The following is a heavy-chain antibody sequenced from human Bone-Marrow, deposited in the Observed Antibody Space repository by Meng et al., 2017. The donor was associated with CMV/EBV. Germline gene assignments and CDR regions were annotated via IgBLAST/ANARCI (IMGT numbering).Heavy chain of an antibody. Sequence: SVKVSCKASGGTFSSYAISWVRQAPGQGLEWMGGIIPIFGTANYAQKFQGRVTMTRDTSTSTVYMELSRLRSDDTAVYYCARGLGHRNGMDVWGQGTTVTVSS. CDR1: GGTFSSYA. J-gene: IGHJ6*02. CDR3: ARGLGHRNGMDV. CDR2: IIPIFGTA. V-gene: IGHV1-69*05. D-gene: IGHD3-10*01.